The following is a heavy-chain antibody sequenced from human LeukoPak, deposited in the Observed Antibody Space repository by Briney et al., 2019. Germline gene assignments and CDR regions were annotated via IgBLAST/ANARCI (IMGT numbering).Heavy chain of an antibody. D-gene: IGHD6-19*01. Sequence: SETLSLTCAVYGGSFSAYYWSWIRQPPGKGLEWIGEINHRGSTNYNPSLKSRVTISVDTSKNQFSLKLSSVTAADTAVYYCARTPYSSGWPGGYFDYWGQGTLVTVSS. CDR1: GGSFSAYY. CDR2: INHRGST. V-gene: IGHV4-34*01. CDR3: ARTPYSSGWPGGYFDY. J-gene: IGHJ4*02.